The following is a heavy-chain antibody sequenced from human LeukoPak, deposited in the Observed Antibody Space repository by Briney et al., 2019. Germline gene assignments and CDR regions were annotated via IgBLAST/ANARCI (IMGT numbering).Heavy chain of an antibody. CDR2: INGDGSST. Sequence: GGSLRLSCAASGFTLSYYWMHWVRQGPGKGLVWVSTINGDGSSTNYADSVKGRFTISRDNAKNTLYLEMNSLRVEDTAVYYCARDPRNKGFDPWGQGSLVTVSS. D-gene: IGHD1/OR15-1a*01. V-gene: IGHV3-74*01. CDR3: ARDPRNKGFDP. J-gene: IGHJ5*02. CDR1: GFTLSYYW.